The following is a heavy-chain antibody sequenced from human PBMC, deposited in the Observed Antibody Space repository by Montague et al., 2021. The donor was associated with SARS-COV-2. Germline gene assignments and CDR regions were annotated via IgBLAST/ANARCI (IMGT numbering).Heavy chain of an antibody. CDR3: ATEVVVGHYYYYYGMDV. V-gene: IGHV4-39*01. J-gene: IGHJ6*02. CDR1: GGSISSSSYD. D-gene: IGHD2-15*01. Sequence: ETLSLTCTVSGGSISSSSYDWGWIREPPGKGLEWIGSIYYSGSTYYNPSLKSRVTISVDTSKNQFSLKLSSVTAADTAVYYCATEVVVGHYYYYYGMDVWGQGTTVTVSS. CDR2: IYYSGST.